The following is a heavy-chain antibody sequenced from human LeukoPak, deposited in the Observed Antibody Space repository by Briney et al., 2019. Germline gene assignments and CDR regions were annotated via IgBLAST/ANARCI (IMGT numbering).Heavy chain of an antibody. CDR2: ISAYNGNT. D-gene: IGHD3-3*01. J-gene: IGHJ3*02. CDR1: GYTFTSYG. CDR3: ASSSRSGDLWSGADAFDI. V-gene: IGHV1-18*01. Sequence: ASVKVSCKASGYTFTSYGISWVRQAPGQGLEWMGWISAYNGNTNYAQKLQGRVTMTTDTSTSTAYMELRSLRSDDTAVYYCASSSRSGDLWSGADAFDIWGQGTMVTVSS.